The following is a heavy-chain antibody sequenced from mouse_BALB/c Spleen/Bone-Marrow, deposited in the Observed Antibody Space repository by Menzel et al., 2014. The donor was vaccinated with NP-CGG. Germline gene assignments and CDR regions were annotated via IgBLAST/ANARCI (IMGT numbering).Heavy chain of an antibody. Sequence: EVQVVESGGGLVQPGGSQKLSCAASGFTFSSFGMHWVRQAPGKGLEWVAYISSGSSTVYYADKVMGRFTISRDNPKNTLFLQVTSLRSEDTAMYYCARSGSSSGYFDYWGQGTTLTVSS. D-gene: IGHD1-1*01. CDR2: ISSGSSTV. CDR3: ARSGSSSGYFDY. V-gene: IGHV5-17*02. CDR1: GFTFSSFG. J-gene: IGHJ2*01.